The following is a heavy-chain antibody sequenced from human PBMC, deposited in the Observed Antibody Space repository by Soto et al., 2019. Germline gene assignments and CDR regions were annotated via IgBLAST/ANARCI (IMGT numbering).Heavy chain of an antibody. V-gene: IGHV4-39*01. CDR2: IYYSGST. Sequence: SETLSLTCTVSGGSISSSSYYWGWIRQPPGKGLEWIGSIYYSGSTYYNPALISRVTISVDSSKNQFSLKLSSVTAADTAVYYCATSYGNAWYTYWGQGTQVTVSS. CDR1: GGSISSSSYY. CDR3: ATSYGNAWYTY. J-gene: IGHJ4*02. D-gene: IGHD6-13*01.